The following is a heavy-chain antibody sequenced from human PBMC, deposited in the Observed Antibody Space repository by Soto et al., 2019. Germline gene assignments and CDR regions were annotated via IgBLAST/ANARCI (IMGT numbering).Heavy chain of an antibody. J-gene: IGHJ4*02. Sequence: ASGKVSCKVSGYTLTELSMHWVRQAPGKGLEWMGGFDPEDGETIYAQKFQGRVTMTEDTSTDTAYMELSSLRSEDTAVYYCATDKAVGATSEAFDYWGQGTLVTVSS. D-gene: IGHD1-26*01. CDR3: ATDKAVGATSEAFDY. CDR1: GYTLTELS. CDR2: FDPEDGET. V-gene: IGHV1-24*01.